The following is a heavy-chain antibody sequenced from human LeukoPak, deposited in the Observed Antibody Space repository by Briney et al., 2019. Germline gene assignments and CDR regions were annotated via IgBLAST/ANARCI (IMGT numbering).Heavy chain of an antibody. CDR1: GGSFSGYY. V-gene: IGHV4-34*01. CDR2: INHSGST. D-gene: IGHD1-26*01. Sequence: SETLSLTCAVYGGSFSGYYWSWIRQPPGKGLEWIGEINHSGSTNYNPSLKSRVTISVDTSKNQFSLKVSSVTAADTAVYYCARGRRVGATAYWYFDLWGRGTLVTVSS. J-gene: IGHJ2*01. CDR3: ARGRRVGATAYWYFDL.